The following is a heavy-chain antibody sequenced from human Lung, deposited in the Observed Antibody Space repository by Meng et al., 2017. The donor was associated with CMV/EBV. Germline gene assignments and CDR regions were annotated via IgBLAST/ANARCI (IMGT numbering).Heavy chain of an antibody. CDR3: ARASTYDFWSGYSFSDFYGMDV. D-gene: IGHD3-3*01. J-gene: IGHJ6*02. Sequence: GGSXRLXCAASGITVSGYWMHWVRQVPGKGLVWVSRINSDGTNTNYAESVKGRFTISRDNAKNTLYLQMNSLRADDSALYYCARASTYDFWSGYSFSDFYGMDVWXQGPTVTVSS. CDR2: INSDGTNT. V-gene: IGHV3-74*01. CDR1: GITVSGYW.